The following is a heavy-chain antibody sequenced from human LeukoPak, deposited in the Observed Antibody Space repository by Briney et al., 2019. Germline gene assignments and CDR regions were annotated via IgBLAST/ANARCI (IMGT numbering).Heavy chain of an antibody. CDR2: MNPNSGNT. V-gene: IGHV1-8*03. J-gene: IGHJ4*02. CDR1: GYTFTSYD. CDR3: ARGGSSGWYRGYFDY. Sequence: ASVKVSCKASGYTFTSYDINWVRQATGQGLEWMGWMNPNSGNTGYAQKFQGRVTITRDTSASTAYMELSSLRSEDTAVYYCARGGSSGWYRGYFDYWGQGTLVTVSS. D-gene: IGHD6-19*01.